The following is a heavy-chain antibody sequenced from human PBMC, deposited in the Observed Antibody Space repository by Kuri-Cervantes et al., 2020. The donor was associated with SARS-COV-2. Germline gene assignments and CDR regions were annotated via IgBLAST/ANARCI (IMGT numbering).Heavy chain of an antibody. CDR2: IYYSGST. D-gene: IGHD3-10*01. Sequence: SETLSLTCTVSGGSISSYSWGWIRQPPGKGLEWIGSIYYSGSTYYNPSLKSRVTISVDTSKNQFSLKLSSVTAADTAVYYCARGIIWFGELLYYFDYWGQGTLVTVSS. CDR3: ARGIIWFGELLYYFDY. CDR1: GGSISSYS. V-gene: IGHV4-39*07. J-gene: IGHJ4*02.